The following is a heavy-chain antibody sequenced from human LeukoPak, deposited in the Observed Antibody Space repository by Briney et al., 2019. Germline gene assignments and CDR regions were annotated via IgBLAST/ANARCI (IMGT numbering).Heavy chain of an antibody. D-gene: IGHD3-16*02. J-gene: IGHJ4*02. V-gene: IGHV3-9*01. CDR1: GFTFDDYA. CDR3: AKGLGRLGELSLNFDY. CDR2: ISWNSGSI. Sequence: PGGSLRLSCAASGFTFDDYAMHWVRQAPGKGLEWVSGISWNSGSIGYADSVKGRFTISRDNAKNSLYLQMNSLRAEDTALYYCAKGLGRLGELSLNFDYWGQGTLVTVSS.